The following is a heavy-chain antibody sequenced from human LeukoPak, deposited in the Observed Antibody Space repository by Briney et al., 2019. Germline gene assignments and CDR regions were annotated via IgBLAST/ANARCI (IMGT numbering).Heavy chain of an antibody. V-gene: IGHV1-69*05. D-gene: IGHD3-10*01. CDR1: GGTFSSYA. CDR3: ARARITMVRGPHAGFDP. Sequence: SVKVSCKASGGTFSSYAISWVRQAPGQGLEWMGGIIPIFGTANYAQKFQGRVTITTDESTSTAYMELSSLRSEDTAVYYCARARITMVRGPHAGFDPWGQGTLVTVSS. J-gene: IGHJ5*02. CDR2: IIPIFGTA.